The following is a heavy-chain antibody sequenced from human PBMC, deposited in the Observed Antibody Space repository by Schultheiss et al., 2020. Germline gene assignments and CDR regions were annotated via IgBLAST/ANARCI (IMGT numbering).Heavy chain of an antibody. CDR2: IYWDDDK. D-gene: IGHD3-9*01. CDR3: ARIELRYFDWLPDY. CDR1: GFSLTTYGVG. J-gene: IGHJ4*02. V-gene: IGHV2-5*02. Sequence: SGPTLVKPTQPLTLTCTFSGFSLTTYGVGVAWVRQPPGKALEWLALIYWDDDKRYSPSLKSRLTITKDTSKNQVVLTMTNMDPVDTATYYCARIELRYFDWLPDYWGQGTLVTVS.